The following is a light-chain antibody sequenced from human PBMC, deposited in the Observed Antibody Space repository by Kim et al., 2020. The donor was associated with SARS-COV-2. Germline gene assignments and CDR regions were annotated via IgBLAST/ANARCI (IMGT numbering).Light chain of an antibody. V-gene: IGLV2-23*02. J-gene: IGLJ1*01. Sequence: GQSITIFSTGTSGDVGHYTLGSWYERRPGKAPNLIVYEVRRRPSGVSNRFAGSKSGNTASLTISGLQAEDEADYYCCSYAGATKYVFGTGTKVTIL. CDR3: CSYAGATKYV. CDR2: EVR. CDR1: SGDVGHYTL.